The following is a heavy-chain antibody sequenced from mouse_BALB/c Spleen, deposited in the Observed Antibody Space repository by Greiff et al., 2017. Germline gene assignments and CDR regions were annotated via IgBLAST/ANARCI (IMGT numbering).Heavy chain of an antibody. V-gene: IGHV2-9*02. CDR1: GFSLTSYG. D-gene: IGHD2-14*01. Sequence: VMLVESGPGLVAPSQSLSITCTVSGFSLTSYGVHWVRQPPGKGLEWLGVIWAGGSTNYNSALMSRLSISKDNSKSQVFLKMNSLQTDDTAMYYCARGDRYDRYFDVWGAGTTVTVSS. CDR3: ARGDRYDRYFDV. CDR2: IWAGGST. J-gene: IGHJ1*01.